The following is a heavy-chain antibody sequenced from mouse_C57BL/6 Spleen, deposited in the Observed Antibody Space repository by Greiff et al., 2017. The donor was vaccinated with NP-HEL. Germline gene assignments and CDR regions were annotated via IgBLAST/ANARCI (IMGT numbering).Heavy chain of an antibody. CDR1: GFTFTDYY. V-gene: IGHV7-3*01. J-gene: IGHJ4*01. CDR3: ARYRMKHLDDAMDY. CDR2: IRNKANGYTT. Sequence: DVMLVESGGGLVQPGGSLSLSCAASGFTFTDYYMSWVRQPPGKALEWLGFIRNKANGYTTEYSASVKGRFTISRDNSKSILYLQMNALRAEDSATYYCARYRMKHLDDAMDYWGQGTSVTVSS.